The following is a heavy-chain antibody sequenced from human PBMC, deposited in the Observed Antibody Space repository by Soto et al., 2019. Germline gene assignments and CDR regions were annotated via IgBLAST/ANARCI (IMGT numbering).Heavy chain of an antibody. D-gene: IGHD1-26*01. Sequence: PGGSLRLSCAASGFTFSSSGMHWVRQAPGKGLEWVSAISGSGDSTYYADSVKGRFTISRDNSKNTLYLQMNSLRGEDTAVYHCARRGSGSYYDYWGQGTLVTVSS. CDR3: ARRGSGSYYDY. CDR2: ISGSGDST. V-gene: IGHV3-23*01. CDR1: GFTFSSSG. J-gene: IGHJ4*02.